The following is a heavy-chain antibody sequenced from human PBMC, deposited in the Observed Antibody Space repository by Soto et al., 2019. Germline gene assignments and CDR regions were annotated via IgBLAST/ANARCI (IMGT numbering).Heavy chain of an antibody. J-gene: IGHJ3*02. CDR1: GFTFDDYA. V-gene: IGHV3-9*01. D-gene: IGHD2-2*01. CDR2: ISWNSGSI. CDR3: AKGQRYCSSTSCSHAFDI. Sequence: GGSLRLSCAASGFTFDDYAMHWVRQAPGKGLEWVSGISWNSGSIGYADSVKGRFTISRDNAKNSLYLQMNSLRAEDTALYYCAKGQRYCSSTSCSHAFDIWGQGTMVTISS.